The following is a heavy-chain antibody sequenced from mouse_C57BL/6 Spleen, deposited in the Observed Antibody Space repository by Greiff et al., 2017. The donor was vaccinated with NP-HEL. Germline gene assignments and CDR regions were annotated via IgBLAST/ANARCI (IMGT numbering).Heavy chain of an antibody. J-gene: IGHJ3*01. V-gene: IGHV5-4*01. D-gene: IGHD2-1*01. CDR1: GFTFSSYA. CDR2: ISAGGSYT. CDR3: ARDSGGNYGGFAY. Sequence: EVKLQESGGGLVKPGGSLKLSCAASGFTFSSYAMSWVRQTPEKRLEWVATISAGGSYTYYPDNVKGRFTISRDNAKNNLYLQMSHLKSEDTAMYYCARDSGGNYGGFAYWGQGTLVTVSA.